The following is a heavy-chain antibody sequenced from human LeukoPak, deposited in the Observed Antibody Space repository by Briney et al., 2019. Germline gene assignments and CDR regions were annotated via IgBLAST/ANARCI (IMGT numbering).Heavy chain of an antibody. V-gene: IGHV4-4*07. CDR2: IDTSGNT. CDR3: ARHFLVRGTTYFDP. J-gene: IGHJ5*02. D-gene: IGHD1-1*01. CDR1: GDSY. Sequence: TPSETLSLTCTVSGDSYWSWIRQPAGKGLEWIGRIDTSGNTNYNPSLKSRVTMSVDTSKNQFSLNLRSVTAADTAVYYCARHFLVRGTTYFDPWGQGTLVTVSS.